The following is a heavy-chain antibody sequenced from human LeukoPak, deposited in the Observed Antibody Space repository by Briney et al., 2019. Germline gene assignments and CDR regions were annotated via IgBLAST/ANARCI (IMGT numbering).Heavy chain of an antibody. Sequence: PSETLSLTCTVSGGSISSYYWSWIRQPPGKGLEWIGYIYYSGSTNYNPSLKSRVTISVDTSKNQFSLKLSSVTAADTAVYYCARGPGYGDYPGYWGQGTLVTVSS. V-gene: IGHV4-59*01. CDR3: ARGPGYGDYPGY. D-gene: IGHD4-17*01. CDR2: IYYSGST. CDR1: GGSISSYY. J-gene: IGHJ4*02.